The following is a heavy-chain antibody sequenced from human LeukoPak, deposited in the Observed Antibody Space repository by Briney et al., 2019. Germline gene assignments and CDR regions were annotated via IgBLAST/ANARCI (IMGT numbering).Heavy chain of an antibody. D-gene: IGHD3-10*01. CDR1: GFTVSSNY. J-gene: IGHJ5*02. CDR3: ASQVYGSGPFDP. Sequence: GGSLRLSCAASGFTVSSNYMSWVRQAPGQGLEWVSVIYSGGSTYYADSVKGRFTISRDNSKNTLYLQMNSLRAEDTAVYYCASQVYGSGPFDPWGQGTLVTVSS. V-gene: IGHV3-66*04. CDR2: IYSGGST.